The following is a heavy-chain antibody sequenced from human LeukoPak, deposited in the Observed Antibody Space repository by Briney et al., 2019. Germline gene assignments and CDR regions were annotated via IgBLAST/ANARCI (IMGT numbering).Heavy chain of an antibody. D-gene: IGHD2-21*02. CDR3: ARSIIVVVAAGALDI. CDR1: GGSISSSTYS. J-gene: IGHJ3*02. Sequence: ASETLSLTCTVSGGSISSSTYSWGWIRQPPGKGLEWIATIYYSGSTYYNPSLKSRVTLSVDTSKNHFSLKLSSVTAADTAVYYCARSIIVVVAAGALDIWGQGTLVTVSS. CDR2: IYYSGST. V-gene: IGHV4-39*02.